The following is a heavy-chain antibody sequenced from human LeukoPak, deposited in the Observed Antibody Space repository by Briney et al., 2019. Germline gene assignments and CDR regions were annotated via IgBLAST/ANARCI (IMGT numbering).Heavy chain of an antibody. V-gene: IGHV1-58*02. Sequence: SVKVSCKASGFTFTSSAMQWVRQARGQRLEWIGWIVVGSGNTNYAQKFQERVTITRDMSTSTAYMELSSLRSEDTAMYYCAAESYYYGGNSSLLGYWGQGTLVTVSS. CDR3: AAESYYYGGNSSLLGY. D-gene: IGHD4-23*01. CDR2: IVVGSGNT. J-gene: IGHJ4*02. CDR1: GFTFTSSA.